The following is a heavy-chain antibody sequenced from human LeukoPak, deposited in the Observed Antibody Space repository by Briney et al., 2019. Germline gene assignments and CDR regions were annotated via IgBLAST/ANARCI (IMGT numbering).Heavy chain of an antibody. J-gene: IGHJ4*02. CDR3: ARGSGSYHLFDY. Sequence: GGSLRLSCAASGFTFFNYWMSWVRQAPGKGLEWVANIDLEGSQRFYVDSLKGRFTISRDNANNLVYLQMNSLRAEDTAVYYCARGSGSYHLFDYWGQGTLVTVSS. CDR2: IDLEGSQR. V-gene: IGHV3-7*01. D-gene: IGHD1-26*01. CDR1: GFTFFNYW.